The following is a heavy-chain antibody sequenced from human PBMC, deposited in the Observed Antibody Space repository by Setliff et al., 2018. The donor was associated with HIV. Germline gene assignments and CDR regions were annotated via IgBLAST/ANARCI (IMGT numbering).Heavy chain of an antibody. J-gene: IGHJ4*02. CDR2: LPPVVRIP. D-gene: IGHD3-10*01. V-gene: IGHV1-69*10. CDR3: AREENYGSGSPKEYYFDY. CDR1: GGTFSNFA. Sequence: SVKVSCKASGGTFSNFAINWVRQAPGQGLEWMGGLPPVVRIPNYAQKFQGRVTITADESTSTAYMELSSLRSEDTAVYYCAREENYGSGSPKEYYFDYWGQGTLVTVSS.